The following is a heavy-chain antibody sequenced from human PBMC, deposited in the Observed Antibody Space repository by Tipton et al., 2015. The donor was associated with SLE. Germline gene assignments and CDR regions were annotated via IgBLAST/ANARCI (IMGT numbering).Heavy chain of an antibody. V-gene: IGHV3-30*02. CDR3: AKDGMLEFSGSHHLDY. D-gene: IGHD1-26*01. CDR2: IRYGGSEK. Sequence: GSLRLSCAASGFTFSSYGMYWVRQAPGKGLEWVAFIRYGGSEKYYADSVKGRFTISRDNSRNMLHLQMNSLRAEDTAVYYCAKDGMLEFSGSHHLDYWGQGTLVTVPS. J-gene: IGHJ4*02. CDR1: GFTFSSYG.